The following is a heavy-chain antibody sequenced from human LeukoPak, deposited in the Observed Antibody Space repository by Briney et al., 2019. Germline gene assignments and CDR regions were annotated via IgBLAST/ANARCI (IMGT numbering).Heavy chain of an antibody. CDR2: IRSSDSTT. V-gene: IGHV3-48*04. D-gene: IGHD3-22*01. CDR1: GFSFSRYG. J-gene: IGHJ4*02. Sequence: GGSLRLSCAASGFSFSRYGMKWVRQAPGKGPEWLSYIRSSDSTTYYADSVKGRFTISRDNAKNSLYLQMDSLRVEDTAVYYCAKRADSSAHSFDYWGQGTLVTVSS. CDR3: AKRADSSAHSFDY.